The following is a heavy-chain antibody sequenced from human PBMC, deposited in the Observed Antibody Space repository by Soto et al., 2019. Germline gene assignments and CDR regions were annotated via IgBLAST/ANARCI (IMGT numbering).Heavy chain of an antibody. V-gene: IGHV1-8*01. Sequence: ASVKVSCKTSGYNFTNFDINWVRQAPGRGLVWMGWMNPSSGETGSAQNFQGRVTMTRDISTRTFFMQLTSLRSEDTAIYYCARLAEYCNGIKCYSNFDFWGRGTRVTVS. CDR1: GYNFTNFD. CDR2: MNPSSGET. D-gene: IGHD2-15*01. CDR3: ARLAEYCNGIKCYSNFDF. J-gene: IGHJ4*01.